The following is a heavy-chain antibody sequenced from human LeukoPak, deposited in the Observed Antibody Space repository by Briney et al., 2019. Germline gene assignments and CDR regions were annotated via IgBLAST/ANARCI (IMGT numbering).Heavy chain of an antibody. CDR1: GGSIRSYH. CDR2: IYYSGST. CDR3: AGHGGIVLGNDAFDI. Sequence: SETLSLTCTVSGGSIRSYHWSSNRQPPGKRLEWIGYIYYSGSTNHNPSLKSRVTISVDTSKNQFSLKLSSVTAADTAVYYCAGHGGIVLGNDAFDIWGHGTMVTVSS. V-gene: IGHV4-59*08. J-gene: IGHJ3*02. D-gene: IGHD2-8*01.